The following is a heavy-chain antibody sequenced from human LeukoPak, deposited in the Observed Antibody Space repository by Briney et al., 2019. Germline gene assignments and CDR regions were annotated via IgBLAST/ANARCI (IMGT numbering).Heavy chain of an antibody. CDR1: GGSFSGYY. J-gene: IGHJ4*02. V-gene: IGHV4-34*01. D-gene: IGHD3-22*01. Sequence: PSETLSLTCGVYGGSFSGYYWSWIRQPPGKGLEWIGEINHSGSTNYNPSLKSRVTISVDRSKNQFSLKLSSVTAADTAVYYCARGPSYYYYDSSGYDYWGQGMLVTVSS. CDR3: ARGPSYYYYDSSGYDY. CDR2: INHSGST.